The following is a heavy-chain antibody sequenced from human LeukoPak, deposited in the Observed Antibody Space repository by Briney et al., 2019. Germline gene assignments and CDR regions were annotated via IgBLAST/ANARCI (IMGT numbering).Heavy chain of an antibody. V-gene: IGHV1-2*02. D-gene: IGHD3-22*01. Sequence: ASVKVSCKASGYTFTGYYMHWVRQAPGQGLEWMGWINPNSGGTNYAQKFRGRVTMTRDTSNRTSYMELSRLRSDDTALYYCASCYYDSSGYYYFDYWGQGTLVTVSS. CDR2: INPNSGGT. CDR3: ASCYYDSSGYYYFDY. CDR1: GYTFTGYY. J-gene: IGHJ4*02.